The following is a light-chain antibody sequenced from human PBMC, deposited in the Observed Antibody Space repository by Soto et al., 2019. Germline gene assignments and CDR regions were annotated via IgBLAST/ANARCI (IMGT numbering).Light chain of an antibody. CDR3: QHYGSSLWT. Sequence: EIVLTQSPGTLSLSPGERATLSCRASQSISSTYLAWSQQRPGQAPRLLIYGASSRATGISDRFSGSGSGTDFTLTISRLEPEDFAVYYCQHYGSSLWTFGQGTKVEIK. CDR2: GAS. CDR1: QSISSTY. J-gene: IGKJ1*01. V-gene: IGKV3-20*01.